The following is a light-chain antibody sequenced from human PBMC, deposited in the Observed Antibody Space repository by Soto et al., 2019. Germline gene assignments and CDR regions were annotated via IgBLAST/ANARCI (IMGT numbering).Light chain of an antibody. CDR2: GAS. J-gene: IGKJ3*01. V-gene: IGKV3-20*01. CDR3: QQYDSSPVT. Sequence: EIVLTQSPCTLSLSPGERATLSCRASQSVSSSYLAWYQQKPGQAPRLLIYGASSRATGIPDRFSGSGSGTDFTLTISRLEPEDFAVYYCQQYDSSPVTFGPGTKVDIK. CDR1: QSVSSSY.